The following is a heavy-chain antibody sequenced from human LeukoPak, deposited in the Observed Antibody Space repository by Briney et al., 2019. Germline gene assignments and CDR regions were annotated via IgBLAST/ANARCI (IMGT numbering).Heavy chain of an antibody. V-gene: IGHV3-7*04. CDR2: ISPDGSEK. Sequence: GGSLRLSCAASGFTFTTHWMSWVRQAPGKGLEWVAKISPDGSEKYYVDSVKGRFTISRDNAKNSLDLQMSSLRADDTAVYYCARGGSSRFDQWGQGTLVTVSS. J-gene: IGHJ4*02. CDR1: GFTFTTHW. CDR3: ARGGSSRFDQ. D-gene: IGHD6-13*01.